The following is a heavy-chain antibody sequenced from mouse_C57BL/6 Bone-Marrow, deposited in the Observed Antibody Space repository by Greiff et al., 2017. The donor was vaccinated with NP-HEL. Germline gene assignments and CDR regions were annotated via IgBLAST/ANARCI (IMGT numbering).Heavy chain of an antibody. CDR1: GFTFSSYT. Sequence: DVMLVESGGGLVKPGGSLKLSCAASGFTFSSYTMSWVRQTPEKRLEWVATISGGGGNTYYPDSVKGRFTISRDHAKNTLYLQMSSLRSEDTALYYCASHLLLPMDYWGQGTSVTVSS. CDR2: ISGGGGNT. CDR3: ASHLLLPMDY. V-gene: IGHV5-9*01. D-gene: IGHD1-1*01. J-gene: IGHJ4*01.